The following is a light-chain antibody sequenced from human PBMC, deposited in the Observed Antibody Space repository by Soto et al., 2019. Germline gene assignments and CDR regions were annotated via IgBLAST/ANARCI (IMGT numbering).Light chain of an antibody. V-gene: IGKV3-20*01. J-gene: IGKJ4*01. CDR3: QQYGTSVLT. Sequence: EIVLTQSPGTLSLSPGERATLSCRASQSVNNAYLAWYQQKPGQAPRLLIYDASKRTTGIPDRFSGSGSGTDFTLTIGRLEPGDFAVYYCQQYGTSVLTFGGGTKVEIK. CDR1: QSVNNAY. CDR2: DAS.